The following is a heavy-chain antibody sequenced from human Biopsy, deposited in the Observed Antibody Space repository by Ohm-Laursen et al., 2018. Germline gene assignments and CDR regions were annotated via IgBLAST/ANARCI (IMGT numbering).Heavy chain of an antibody. CDR1: AYSFGDHR. V-gene: IGHV1-2*02. Sequence: ASVKVSCNASAYSFGDHRIHWVRQAPGQGLEWMGWIDPKSGGTNYAQKFQGRVTMTRDTSISTTYMELRRLTSDDTAVYYCARDPRYGYGSYFDYWGQGTLVAVSS. CDR3: ARDPRYGYGSYFDY. D-gene: IGHD3-10*01. J-gene: IGHJ4*02. CDR2: IDPKSGGT.